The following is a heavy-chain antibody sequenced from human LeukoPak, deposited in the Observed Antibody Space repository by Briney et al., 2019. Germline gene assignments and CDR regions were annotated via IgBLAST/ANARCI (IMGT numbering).Heavy chain of an antibody. V-gene: IGHV3-21*01. Sequence: GGSLRLSCAASGFTFNSYTISWVRRAPGKGLEGVSSITSSSSYIYYADSLKGRFTISRDNAKNSLYLQMNSLRAEDTAVYYCARDGGYCSGGSCYYYGMDVWGQGTTVTVSS. J-gene: IGHJ6*02. D-gene: IGHD2-15*01. CDR2: ITSSSSYI. CDR3: ARDGGYCSGGSCYYYGMDV. CDR1: GFTFNSYT.